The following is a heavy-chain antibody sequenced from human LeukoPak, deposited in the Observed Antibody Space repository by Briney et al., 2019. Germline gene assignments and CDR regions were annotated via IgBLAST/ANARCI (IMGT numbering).Heavy chain of an antibody. CDR2: ISWNSGSI. J-gene: IGHJ4*02. CDR3: AKGLGYGDYVYYFDY. CDR1: GFTFDDYA. D-gene: IGHD4-17*01. V-gene: IGHV3-9*01. Sequence: GRSLRLSCAASGFTFDDYAMHWVRQAPGKGLERVSGISWNSGSIGYADSVKGRFTISRDNAKNSLYLQMNSLRAEDTALYYCAKGLGYGDYVYYFDYWGQGTLVTVSS.